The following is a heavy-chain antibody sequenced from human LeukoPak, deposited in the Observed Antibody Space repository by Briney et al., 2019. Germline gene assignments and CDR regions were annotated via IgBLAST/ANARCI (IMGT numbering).Heavy chain of an antibody. CDR1: GFTFDDYA. CDR3: ARFVSPDDAFDI. CDR2: ISWNSGSI. J-gene: IGHJ3*02. V-gene: IGHV3-9*01. Sequence: GGSLRLSCAASGFTFDDYAMHWVRQAPGKGLEWVSGISWNSGSIGYADSVKGRFTISRDNAKNSLYLQMNSLRAEDTAVYYCARFVSPDDAFDIWGQGTMVTVSS. D-gene: IGHD1-14*01.